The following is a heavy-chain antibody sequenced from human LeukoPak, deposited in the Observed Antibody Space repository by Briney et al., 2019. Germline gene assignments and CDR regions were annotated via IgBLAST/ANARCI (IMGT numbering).Heavy chain of an antibody. Sequence: HPGGSLRLSCAASGFTFSRYDMHWVRQATGKGLEWVSAIDTAGDTYYPGSVKGRFTISRENAKNSLYLQMNSLRAGDTAVYYCARVAPAGKGFDYWGQGTLVTVSS. V-gene: IGHV3-13*01. D-gene: IGHD6-13*01. CDR2: IDTAGDT. CDR1: GFTFSRYD. CDR3: ARVAPAGKGFDY. J-gene: IGHJ4*02.